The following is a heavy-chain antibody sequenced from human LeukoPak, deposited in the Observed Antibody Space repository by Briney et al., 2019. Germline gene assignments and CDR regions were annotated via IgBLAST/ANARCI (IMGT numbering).Heavy chain of an antibody. CDR2: IWHDGGNK. CDR3: TSGTYDLLTGYYDAFDI. D-gene: IGHD3-9*01. V-gene: IGHV3-33*01. J-gene: IGHJ3*02. Sequence: GGSLRLSCAASRFAFSSYGMHWVRQPPGKGLEWVAVIWHDGGNKYYAESVKGRFTISRDSSKNTLYLQMNSLRAEDTAVYYCTSGTYDLLTGYYDAFDIWGQGTMVTVSS. CDR1: RFAFSSYG.